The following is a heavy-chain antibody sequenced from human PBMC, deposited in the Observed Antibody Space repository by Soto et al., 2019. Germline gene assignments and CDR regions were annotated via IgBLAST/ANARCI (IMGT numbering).Heavy chain of an antibody. J-gene: IGHJ2*01. CDR3: ARGGYSTSSTWHWYFDL. CDR2: ISTYHGNV. CDR1: GYSFTTYG. Sequence: QVQLMQSGAEVKEPGASVKVACKASGYSFTTYGISWERQAPGLGLEWMAWISTYHGNVKYADNLQGRVTVTTDTSTSTAYMELRSLRSDDTAIYYCARGGYSTSSTWHWYFDLWGRGTLLTVSS. V-gene: IGHV1-18*01. D-gene: IGHD2-21*01.